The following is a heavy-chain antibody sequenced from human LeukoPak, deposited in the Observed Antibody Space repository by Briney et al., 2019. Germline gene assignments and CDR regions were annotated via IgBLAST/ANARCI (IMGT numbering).Heavy chain of an antibody. CDR3: ARDHYYDSSGYPGPSDAFDI. V-gene: IGHV1-18*01. Sequence: GASVKVSCKASGYTFTSYGISWVRQAPGQGLEWMGWISAYNGNTNYAQKLQGRVTMTTDTSTSTAYMELRSLRSDDTAVYYCARDHYYDSSGYPGPSDAFDIWGQGTMVTVSS. CDR2: ISAYNGNT. D-gene: IGHD3-22*01. CDR1: GYTFTSYG. J-gene: IGHJ3*02.